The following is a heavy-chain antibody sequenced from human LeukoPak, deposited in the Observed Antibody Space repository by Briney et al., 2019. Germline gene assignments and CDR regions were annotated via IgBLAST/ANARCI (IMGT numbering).Heavy chain of an antibody. J-gene: IGHJ3*02. V-gene: IGHV1-69*13. CDR1: GGTFRNYV. D-gene: IGHD6-6*01. CDR3: ARVPPIAAPSRDAFDI. Sequence: SVKVSCKASGGTFRNYVITWVRQAPGQGLEWMGGIIPIFGTPSYAQKLQGRVTITADESTSTAYMGLSSLRSDDTAVYYCARVPPIAAPSRDAFDIWGQGTMVTVSS. CDR2: IIPIFGTP.